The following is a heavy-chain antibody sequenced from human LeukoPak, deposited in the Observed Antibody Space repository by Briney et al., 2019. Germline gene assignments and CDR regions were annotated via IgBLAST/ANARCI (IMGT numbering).Heavy chain of an antibody. J-gene: IGHJ4*02. CDR1: GYIFTTYF. CDR3: ARDRGCSGGSCYFS. CDR2: INPNNGDT. Sequence: ASVKVSCKASGYIFTTYFIHWVRQAPGQGLEWMGWINPNNGDTNYVQKFQGRVTMTRDTSISTAYMELSSLRSDDTAVYYCARDRGCSGGSCYFSWGQGTLVTVSS. V-gene: IGHV1-2*02. D-gene: IGHD2-15*01.